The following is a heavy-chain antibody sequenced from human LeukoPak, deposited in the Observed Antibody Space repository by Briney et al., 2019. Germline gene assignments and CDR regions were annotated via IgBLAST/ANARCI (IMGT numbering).Heavy chain of an antibody. Sequence: PGGSLRLSCAASGFTFSSYAMSWVRQAPGKGLEWVSSISSSSSYIYYADSVKGRITISRDNAKNSLYLQMNSLRVEDTAVYYCARDKDVYFDYWGQGTLVSVSS. J-gene: IGHJ4*02. CDR3: ARDKDVYFDY. CDR2: ISSSSSYI. CDR1: GFTFSSYA. V-gene: IGHV3-21*01.